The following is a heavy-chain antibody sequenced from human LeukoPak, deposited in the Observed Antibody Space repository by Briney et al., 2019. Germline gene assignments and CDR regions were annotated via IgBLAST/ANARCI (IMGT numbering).Heavy chain of an antibody. Sequence: SETLSLTCTVSGGSISNYYWSWIRQPAGKGLEWIGRIYTSGSTNYNPSLKSRLTMSEDTSKNQFSLKLSSVTAADTAVYYCARDREYSGNYWVYFDYWGQGTLVTVSS. CDR1: GGSISNYY. D-gene: IGHD1-26*01. CDR3: ARDREYSGNYWVYFDY. V-gene: IGHV4-4*07. CDR2: IYTSGST. J-gene: IGHJ4*02.